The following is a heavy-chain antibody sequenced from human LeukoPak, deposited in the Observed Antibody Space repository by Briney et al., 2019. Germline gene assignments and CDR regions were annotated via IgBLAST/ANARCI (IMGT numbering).Heavy chain of an antibody. J-gene: IGHJ4*02. CDR1: GFTFNSFG. CDR3: AREIPPDI. V-gene: IGHV3-48*02. Sequence: GRSLRLSCAASGFTFNSFGIHWVRQAPGKGLEWVSYISSSSSIIYYADSVKGRFTISRDKAKNSLYLQMNSLRDEDTAVYYCAREIPPDIWGQGTPVTVSS. CDR2: ISSSSSII. D-gene: IGHD2-15*01.